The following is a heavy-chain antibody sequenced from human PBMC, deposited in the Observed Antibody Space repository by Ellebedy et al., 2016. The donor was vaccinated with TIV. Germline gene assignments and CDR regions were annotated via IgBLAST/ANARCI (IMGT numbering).Heavy chain of an antibody. Sequence: GESLKISCAASGFTFSNFAMSWVRQAPGKGLEWVSGISGSGDSTFYADSVKGRFTVSRDTSQNTLYLHMKSLRAADTAVYYCAKGTSGKGSSCFDYWGQGTLVTVSS. D-gene: IGHD6-6*01. CDR2: ISGSGDST. CDR3: AKGTSGKGSSCFDY. J-gene: IGHJ4*02. V-gene: IGHV3-23*01. CDR1: GFTFSNFA.